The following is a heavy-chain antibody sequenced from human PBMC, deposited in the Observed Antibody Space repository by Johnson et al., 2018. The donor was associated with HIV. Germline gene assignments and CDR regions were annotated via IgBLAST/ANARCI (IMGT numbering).Heavy chain of an antibody. CDR1: GFTFSSYD. Sequence: VQLVESGGGLVQPGGSLRLSCAASGFTFSSYDMHWVRQATGKGLEWVSAIGTAGDTYYPGSVQGRFTISRDNSKNTLSLQMNNLRVEDTGIYHCARVGDSFGFDVWGQGTMVTFSS. V-gene: IGHV3-13*01. J-gene: IGHJ3*01. D-gene: IGHD3-16*01. CDR3: ARVGDSFGFDV. CDR2: IGTAGDT.